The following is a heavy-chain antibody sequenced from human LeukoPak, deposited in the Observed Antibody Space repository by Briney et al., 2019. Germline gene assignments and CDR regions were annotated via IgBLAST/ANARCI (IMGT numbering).Heavy chain of an antibody. Sequence: PGGSLRLSCAASGFTFSSYEMNWVRQAPGKGLEWVSAISGSGGSTYYADSVKGRFTISRDNSKNTLYLQMNSLRAEDTAVYYCAKQASGSYHHFDYWGQGTLVTVSS. CDR1: GFTFSSYE. V-gene: IGHV3-23*01. J-gene: IGHJ4*02. CDR2: ISGSGGST. D-gene: IGHD1-26*01. CDR3: AKQASGSYHHFDY.